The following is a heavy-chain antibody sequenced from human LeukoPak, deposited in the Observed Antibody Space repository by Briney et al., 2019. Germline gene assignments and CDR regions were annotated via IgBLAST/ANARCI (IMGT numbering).Heavy chain of an antibody. CDR2: ISGSGGST. V-gene: IGHV3-23*01. CDR3: AKDRLPTVDLVFDY. Sequence: QPGASLRLSCAASGFTFSSYAMSWVRQAPGKGLEWVSAISGSGGSTYYADSAKGRFTISRDNSKNTLYLQMNSLRAEDTAVYYCAKDRLPTVDLVFDYWGQGTLVTVSS. D-gene: IGHD5-18*01. J-gene: IGHJ4*02. CDR1: GFTFSSYA.